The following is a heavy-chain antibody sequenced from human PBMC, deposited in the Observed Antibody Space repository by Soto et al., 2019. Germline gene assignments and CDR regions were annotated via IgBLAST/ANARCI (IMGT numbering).Heavy chain of an antibody. V-gene: IGHV3-23*01. D-gene: IGHD3-3*01. Sequence: GGSLRLSCAASGFTFSSYAMSWVRQAPGEGLEWVSAISGSGGSTYYADSVKGRFTISRDNSKNTLYLQMNSLRAEDTAVYYCAKDGITYYDFWSGYYHFDYWGQGTLVTVSS. CDR2: ISGSGGST. CDR1: GFTFSSYA. CDR3: AKDGITYYDFWSGYYHFDY. J-gene: IGHJ4*02.